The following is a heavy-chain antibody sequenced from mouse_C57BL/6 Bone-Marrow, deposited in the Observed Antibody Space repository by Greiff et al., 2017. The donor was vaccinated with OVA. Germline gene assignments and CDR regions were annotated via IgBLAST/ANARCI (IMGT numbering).Heavy chain of an antibody. D-gene: IGHD1-1*01. CDR2: INPNNGGT. CDR3: ARSNYGSSYWYFDV. CDR1: GYTFTDYY. Sequence: EVQLQQSGPELVKPGASVKISCKASGYTFTDYYMNWVKQSHGKSLEWIGDINPNNGGTSYNQKFKGKATLTVDKSSSTAYMQLSSLTSEDSAVYYCARSNYGSSYWYFDVWGTGTTVTVSS. V-gene: IGHV1-26*01. J-gene: IGHJ1*03.